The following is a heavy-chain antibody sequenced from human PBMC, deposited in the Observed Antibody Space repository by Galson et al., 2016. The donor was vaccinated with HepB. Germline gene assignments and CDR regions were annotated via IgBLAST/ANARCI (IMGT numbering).Heavy chain of an antibody. CDR1: GYSFSSYG. Sequence: SVKVSCKASGYSFSSYGISWVRQAPGLGLVWLGWISTFNGYTKYAQKLQGRVTMTTDTSTSTAYMELRSLRSDDTAVYYCARDGLRFLEWLRDGMDVWGQGTTVTVSS. V-gene: IGHV1-18*01. CDR2: ISTFNGYT. J-gene: IGHJ6*02. CDR3: ARDGLRFLEWLRDGMDV. D-gene: IGHD3-3*01.